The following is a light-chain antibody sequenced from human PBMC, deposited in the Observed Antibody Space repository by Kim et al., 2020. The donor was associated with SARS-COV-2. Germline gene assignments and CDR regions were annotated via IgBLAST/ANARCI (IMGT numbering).Light chain of an antibody. CDR3: SAWDSSLSAHV. Sequence: QAGLTQPPSVSKGLRQTATPTCTGNSNNVGNQGAAWLQQHQGHPPKLLSYRNNNRPSGISERLSASRSGNTASLTITGLQPEDEADYYCSAWDSSLSAHVFGGGTQLTVL. CDR1: SNNVGNQG. J-gene: IGLJ3*02. CDR2: RNN. V-gene: IGLV10-54*01.